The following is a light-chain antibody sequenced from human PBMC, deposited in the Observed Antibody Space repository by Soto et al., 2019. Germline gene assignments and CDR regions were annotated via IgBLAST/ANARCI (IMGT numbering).Light chain of an antibody. J-gene: IGLJ3*02. CDR1: SSDVGGYNY. CDR3: SSYTSSSTGV. V-gene: IGLV2-14*01. Sequence: QSALTQPASVSGSPGQSITISCTGTSSDVGGYNYVSWYQQHPGKAPKLIIYEVSHRPSGVSNRFSGSKSGNTASLTISGLQAEDEADYYCSSYTSSSTGVFGGGTKVTVL. CDR2: EVS.